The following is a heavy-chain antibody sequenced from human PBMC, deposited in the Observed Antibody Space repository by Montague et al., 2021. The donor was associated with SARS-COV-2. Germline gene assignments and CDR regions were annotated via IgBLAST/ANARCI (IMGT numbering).Heavy chain of an antibody. J-gene: IGHJ4*02. CDR2: IYHNGTS. D-gene: IGHD6-6*01. V-gene: IGHV4-4*02. CDR3: ARFSGIAVRRPFDY. Sequence: SETLSLTCAVSGGSISTSNWCNWVRQPPGKGLEWIGQIYHNGTSNYNPSLKSRVTISVDKSKNQFYLRLSSVTAADTAVYYCARFSGIAVRRPFDYWGQGTLVTLSS. CDR1: GGSISTSNW.